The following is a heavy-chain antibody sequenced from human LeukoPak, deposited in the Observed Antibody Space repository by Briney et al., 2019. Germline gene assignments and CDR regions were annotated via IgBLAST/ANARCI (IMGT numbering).Heavy chain of an antibody. V-gene: IGHV3-33*01. Sequence: GGSLRLSCAASGFTFSSYGMHWVRQAPGKGLEWVAVIWYDGSNKYYADSVKGRFTISRDNSKNTLYLQMNSLRAEDTAVYYCARLAYSSSWYSPDFDYWGQGTLVTVSS. CDR1: GFTFSSYG. CDR2: IWYDGSNK. CDR3: ARLAYSSSWYSPDFDY. J-gene: IGHJ4*02. D-gene: IGHD6-13*01.